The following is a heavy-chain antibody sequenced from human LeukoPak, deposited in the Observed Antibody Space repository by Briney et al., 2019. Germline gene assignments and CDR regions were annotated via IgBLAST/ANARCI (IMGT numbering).Heavy chain of an antibody. CDR3: ARDLVAVAGTSLHY. D-gene: IGHD6-19*01. CDR2: IIPILGIA. Sequence: SAKVSCKASGGTFSSYAISWVRQAPGQGLEWMGRIIPILGIANYAQKFQGRVTITADKSTSTAYMELSSLRSEDTAVYYCARDLVAVAGTSLHYWGQGTLVTVSS. CDR1: GGTFSSYA. V-gene: IGHV1-69*04. J-gene: IGHJ4*02.